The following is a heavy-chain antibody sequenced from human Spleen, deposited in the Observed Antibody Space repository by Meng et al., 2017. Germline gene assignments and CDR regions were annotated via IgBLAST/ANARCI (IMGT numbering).Heavy chain of an antibody. V-gene: IGHV3-23*04. CDR1: GFTFSSYA. Sequence: VQLVESGGGVVQPGRSLRLSCAASGFTFSSYAMSWVRQAPGKGLEWVSAISGSGGSTYYADSVKGRFTISRDNSKSTLYLQMNSLRVDDTAVYHCARWTSHYDFWGQGTLVTVSS. CDR3: ARWTSHYDF. D-gene: IGHD5-24*01. CDR2: ISGSGGST. J-gene: IGHJ4*02.